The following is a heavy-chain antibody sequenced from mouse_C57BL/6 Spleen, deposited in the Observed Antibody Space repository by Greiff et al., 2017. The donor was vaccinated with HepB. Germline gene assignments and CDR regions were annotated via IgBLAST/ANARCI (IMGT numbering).Heavy chain of an antibody. CDR1: GYTFTSYW. J-gene: IGHJ4*01. CDR3: AFYYGYDRYAMDY. CDR2: IDPSDSET. Sequence: QVQLKQPGAELVRPGSSVKLSCKASGYTFTSYWMHWVKQRPIQGLEWIGNIDPSDSETHYNQKFKDKATLTVDKSSSTAYMQLSSLTSEDSAVYYCAFYYGYDRYAMDYWGQGTSVTVSS. D-gene: IGHD2-2*01. V-gene: IGHV1-52*01.